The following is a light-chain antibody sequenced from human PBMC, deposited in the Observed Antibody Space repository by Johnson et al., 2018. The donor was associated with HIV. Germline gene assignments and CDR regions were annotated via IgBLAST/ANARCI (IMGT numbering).Light chain of an antibody. V-gene: IGLV1-51*02. CDR2: ENN. CDR1: SSNIGNNY. CDR3: GTWDSSLSAGGV. Sequence: QSVLTQSPSVSAAPGQKVTISCSGSSSNIGNNYVSWYQQLPGTAPKLLIHENNKRPSGHPDRFSGSKSGTSATLGITGLQSRDEADYYCGTWDSSLSAGGVFGTGTKVTVL. J-gene: IGLJ1*01.